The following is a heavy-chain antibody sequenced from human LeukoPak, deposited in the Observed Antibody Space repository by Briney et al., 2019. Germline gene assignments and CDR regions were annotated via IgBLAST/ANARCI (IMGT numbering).Heavy chain of an antibody. CDR2: IRGSGGST. CDR3: AKVPNYSGSLYYFDY. J-gene: IGHJ4*02. Sequence: GSMSLSCALFGPLPTIYATGCVRHAPKGGSGWDSCIRGSGGSTYNADSVKGRFTISRDNSKNTLYLQMNSLRAEDTAVYYCAKVPNYSGSLYYFDYWGQGTLVTVSS. V-gene: IGHV3-23*01. D-gene: IGHD1-26*01. CDR1: GPLPTIYA.